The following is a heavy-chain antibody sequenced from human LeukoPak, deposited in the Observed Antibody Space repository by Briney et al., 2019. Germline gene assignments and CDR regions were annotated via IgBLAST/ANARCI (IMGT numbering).Heavy chain of an antibody. CDR1: GGSISSGGYS. V-gene: IGHV4-30-2*01. J-gene: IGHJ4*02. Sequence: PSQTLSLTCAVSGGSISSGGYSWSWIRQPPGQGLEWIGYIYHSGSTYYNPSLKSRVTISVDRSKNQFSLKLSSVTAADTAVYYCARFSYGDGFDYWGQGTLVTVSS. CDR2: IYHSGST. CDR3: ARFSYGDGFDY. D-gene: IGHD4-17*01.